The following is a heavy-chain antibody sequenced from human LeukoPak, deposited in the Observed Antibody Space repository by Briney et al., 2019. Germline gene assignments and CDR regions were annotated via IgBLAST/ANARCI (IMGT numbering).Heavy chain of an antibody. CDR2: IYTSGST. CDR3: ARGRGLRWQPLYYYYYMDV. D-gene: IGHD4-23*01. Sequence: PSETLSLTCTVSGGSISSYYWSWIRQPAGKGPEWIGRIYTSGSTNYNPSLKSRVTMSVDTSKNQFSLKLSSVTAADTAVYYCARGRGLRWQPLYYYYYMDVWGKGTTVTISS. J-gene: IGHJ6*03. V-gene: IGHV4-4*07. CDR1: GGSISSYY.